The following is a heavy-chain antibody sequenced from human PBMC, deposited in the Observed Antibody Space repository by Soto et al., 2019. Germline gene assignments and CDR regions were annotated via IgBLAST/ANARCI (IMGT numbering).Heavy chain of an antibody. CDR1: GGSISSGGYY. V-gene: IGHV4-31*03. Sequence: SETLSLTCTVSGGSISSGGYYWSWIRQHPGKGLEWIEYIYYSGSTYYNPSLKSRVTISVDTSKNQFSLKLSSVTAADTAVYYCAREKNRSWGVYGMDVWGQGTTVTVSS. D-gene: IGHD6-13*01. CDR2: IYYSGST. J-gene: IGHJ6*02. CDR3: AREKNRSWGVYGMDV.